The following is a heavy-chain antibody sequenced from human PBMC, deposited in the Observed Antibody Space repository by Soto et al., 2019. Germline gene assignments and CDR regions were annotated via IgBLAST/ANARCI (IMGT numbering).Heavy chain of an antibody. D-gene: IGHD3-10*01. CDR3: ARDRGWFGESSRDY. V-gene: IGHV3-33*08. CDR1: GFTFNNYG. Sequence: GGSLRLSCAASGFTFNNYGMHWVRQAPGKGLEWVVVIWYDGSNKYYADSVKGRFTISRDNSKNTLYLQMNSLRAEDTAVYYCARDRGWFGESSRDYWGQGTLVTVSS. J-gene: IGHJ4*02. CDR2: IWYDGSNK.